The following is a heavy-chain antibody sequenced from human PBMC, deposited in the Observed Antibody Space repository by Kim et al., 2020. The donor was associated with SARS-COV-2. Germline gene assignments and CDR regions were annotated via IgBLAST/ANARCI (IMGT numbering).Heavy chain of an antibody. CDR3: AKGSAGNGYYYFDY. V-gene: IGHV3-23*01. CDR2: MSGRGTSS. Sequence: PGGSLRLSCAASGFGFSTYAMNWVRQAPGKGLQWVSGMSGRGTSSYYTDSVKGRFTISRDNSNNTVYLQMNSLRADDTAIYYCAKGSAGNGYYYFDYWGQGILVTVSS. J-gene: IGHJ4*02. CDR1: GFGFSTYA. D-gene: IGHD5-12*01.